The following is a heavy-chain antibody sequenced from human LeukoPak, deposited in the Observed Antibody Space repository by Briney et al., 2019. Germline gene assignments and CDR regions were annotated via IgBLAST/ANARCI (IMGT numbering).Heavy chain of an antibody. CDR3: AKDGSYYYGMDV. J-gene: IGHJ6*02. Sequence: GGSLRLSCAASGFTFSSYWMSWVRQAPGKGLEWVSGISWNSGSIGYADSVKGRFTISRDNAKNSLYLQMNSLRAEDTALYYCAKDGSYYYGMDVWGQGTTVTVSS. CDR2: ISWNSGSI. CDR1: GFTFSSYW. V-gene: IGHV3-9*01.